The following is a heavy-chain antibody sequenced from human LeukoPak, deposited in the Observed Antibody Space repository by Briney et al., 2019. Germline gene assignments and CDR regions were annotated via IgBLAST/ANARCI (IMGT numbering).Heavy chain of an antibody. D-gene: IGHD1-26*01. CDR2: IYYSGST. Sequence: SETLSLTCTVSGGSISSGGYYWSWIRQHPGKGLEWIGYIYYSGSTYYNPSLKSRVTISVDTSKNQFSLKLSSVTAADTAVYYCARESLLVGATAFGYWGQGTLVTVSS. CDR1: GGSISSGGYY. J-gene: IGHJ4*02. CDR3: ARESLLVGATAFGY. V-gene: IGHV4-31*03.